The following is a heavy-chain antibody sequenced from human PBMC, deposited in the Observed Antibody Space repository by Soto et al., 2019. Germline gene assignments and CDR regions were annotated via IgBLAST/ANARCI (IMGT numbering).Heavy chain of an antibody. CDR2: IYHSGST. Sequence: QLQLQESGSGLVKPSQTLSLTCAVSGGSISSGGYSWSWIRQPPGKGLEWIGYIYHSGSTYYNPSLKSRVTIPVDRSKNQFSLKLSSVTAADTAVYYCARAHGSGSYEYDYWGQGTLVTVSS. CDR3: ARAHGSGSYEYDY. D-gene: IGHD3-10*01. J-gene: IGHJ4*02. CDR1: GGSISSGGYS. V-gene: IGHV4-30-2*01.